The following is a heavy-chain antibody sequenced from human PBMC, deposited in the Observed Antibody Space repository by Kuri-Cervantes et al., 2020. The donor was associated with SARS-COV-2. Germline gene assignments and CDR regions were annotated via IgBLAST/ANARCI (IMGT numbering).Heavy chain of an antibody. Sequence: GGSLRLSCAASGFTFSSYAMHWVRQAPGKGLEYVSAISSNGGSTYYANSVKGRFTISRDNAKNSLYLQMNSLRAEDTALYYCAKADCSSTSCYNWFDPWGQGTLVTVSS. CDR2: ISSNGGST. CDR3: AKADCSSTSCYNWFDP. J-gene: IGHJ5*02. V-gene: IGHV3-64*01. CDR1: GFTFSSYA. D-gene: IGHD2-2*01.